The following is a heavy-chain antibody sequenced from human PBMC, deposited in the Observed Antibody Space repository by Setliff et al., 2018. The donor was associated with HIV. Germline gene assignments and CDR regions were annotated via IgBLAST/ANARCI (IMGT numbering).Heavy chain of an antibody. CDR1: GGSISTNNYY. J-gene: IGHJ5*01. D-gene: IGHD3-16*01. V-gene: IGHV4-39*01. CDR2: IDYSGNT. CDR3: ARHRYRFGIDS. Sequence: SETLSLTCTVSGGSISTNNYYWAWIRQPPGKGLEWIGTIDYSGNTYYNASLRSRAIISGDMSKNQFSLNLNSVTASETAVYYCARHRYRFGIDSWGQGVLVTVSS.